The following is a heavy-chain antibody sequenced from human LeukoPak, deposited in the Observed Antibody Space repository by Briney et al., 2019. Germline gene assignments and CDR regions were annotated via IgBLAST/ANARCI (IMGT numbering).Heavy chain of an antibody. CDR3: ARSCSGGSCYSVYYYYGMDV. CDR2: INPSGGST. J-gene: IGHJ6*02. D-gene: IGHD2-15*01. V-gene: IGHV1-46*01. Sequence: ASVKVSCKASGYTFTSYYMHWVRQAPGQGLEWMGIINPSGGSTSYAQKFQGRVTMTRDTSTSTVYMELSSLRSEDTAVYYCARSCSGGSCYSVYYYYGMDVWGQGTTVTVSS. CDR1: GYTFTSYY.